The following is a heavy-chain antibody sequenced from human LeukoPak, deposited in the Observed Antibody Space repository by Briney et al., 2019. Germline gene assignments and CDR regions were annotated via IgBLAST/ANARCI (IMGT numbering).Heavy chain of an antibody. CDR2: ISSSGSTI. CDR1: GFTFSDYD. V-gene: IGHV3-11*04. CDR3: ARDHVEMATSGVDY. D-gene: IGHD5-24*01. Sequence: GGSLRLSCAASGFTFSDYDMSWIRQAPGKGLEWVSYISSSGSTIYYADSVKGRFTISRDNAKNSLYLQMNSLRADDTAVYYCARDHVEMATSGVDYWGQGTLVTVSS. J-gene: IGHJ4*02.